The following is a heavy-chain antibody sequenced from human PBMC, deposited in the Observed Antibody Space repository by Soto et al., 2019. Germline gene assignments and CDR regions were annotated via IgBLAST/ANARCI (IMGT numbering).Heavy chain of an antibody. CDR3: ARHRKMLGYCTNGVCPYFDY. CDR1: GGSIGSYY. J-gene: IGHJ4*02. V-gene: IGHV4-59*08. Sequence: LETLCLTCTVSGGSIGSYYWSWIRQPPGKGLEWIGYMYYSGNTNYNPSLKSRVTISVDTSKNQFSLKLSSVTAADTAVYYCARHRKMLGYCTNGVCPYFDYWGQGTLVTVSS. D-gene: IGHD2-8*01. CDR2: MYYSGNT.